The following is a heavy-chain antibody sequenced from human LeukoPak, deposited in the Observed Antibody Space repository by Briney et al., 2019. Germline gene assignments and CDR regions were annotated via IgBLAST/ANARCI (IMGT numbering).Heavy chain of an antibody. D-gene: IGHD2-15*01. J-gene: IGHJ4*02. CDR2: IYSDDTT. CDR1: GFTVSTNY. CDR3: AKGGLYCSGGSCHFDY. Sequence: PGGSLRLSCAASGFTVSTNYMSWVRQAPGKGLEWVSTIYSDDTTYYADSVKGRFTISRHNSKNTLHLQMNSLRAEDTAVYYCAKGGLYCSGGSCHFDYWGQGTLVTVSS. V-gene: IGHV3-53*04.